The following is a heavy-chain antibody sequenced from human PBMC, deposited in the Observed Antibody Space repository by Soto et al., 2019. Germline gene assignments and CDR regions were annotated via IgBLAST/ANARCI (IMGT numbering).Heavy chain of an antibody. CDR3: VRHLGAGYFGDSGPDY. Sequence: PSETLSLTCAVYGVSFSGYYWSWIRQPPGKGLGWIGEINHSGSTNYNPSLKSRVTISVDTSKNHFSLRLTSVTAADSGVYYCVRHLGAGYFGDSGPDYWGQGILVTVSS. V-gene: IGHV4-34*01. D-gene: IGHD3-10*01. CDR1: GVSFSGYY. CDR2: INHSGST. J-gene: IGHJ4*02.